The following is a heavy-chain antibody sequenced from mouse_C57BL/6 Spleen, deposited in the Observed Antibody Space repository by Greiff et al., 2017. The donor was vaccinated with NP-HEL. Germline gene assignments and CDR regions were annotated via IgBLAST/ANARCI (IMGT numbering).Heavy chain of an antibody. Sequence: EVKVVESGGGLVQPGGSLKLSCAASGFTFSDYYMYWVRQTPEKRLEWVAYISNGGGSTYYLDTVKGRFTISRDKAKNTLYLKMSRLKSEDTAMYYCARQGRNYAMDYWGQGTSVTVSS. D-gene: IGHD3-3*01. CDR3: ARQGRNYAMDY. CDR2: ISNGGGST. CDR1: GFTFSDYY. J-gene: IGHJ4*01. V-gene: IGHV5-12*01.